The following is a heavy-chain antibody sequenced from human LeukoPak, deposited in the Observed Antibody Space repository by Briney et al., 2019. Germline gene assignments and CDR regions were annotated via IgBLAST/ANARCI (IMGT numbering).Heavy chain of an antibody. V-gene: IGHV1-18*01. CDR3: ARYNSLLRGVTTPDY. Sequence: SVKVSCKASGYTFSNYGITWVRQAPGQGLEWMGTISGHNGDVNYAPKFQGRVTMTTDTSTTTAYMELRSLRFDDTAVYYCARYNSLLRGVTTPDYWGQGTLVTVSS. J-gene: IGHJ4*02. CDR2: ISGHNGDV. CDR1: GYTFSNYG. D-gene: IGHD3-10*01.